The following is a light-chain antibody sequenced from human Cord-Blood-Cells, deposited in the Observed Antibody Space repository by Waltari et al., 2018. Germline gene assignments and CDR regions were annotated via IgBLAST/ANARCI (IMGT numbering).Light chain of an antibody. CDR2: GAS. CDR1: QSVSSSY. V-gene: IGKV3-20*01. J-gene: IGKJ2*01. Sequence: EIVLTQSPGTLSLSPGARATISCRASQSVSSSYLAWYQQKPGQAPRLLIYGASSRATGIPDRFSGSGSGTDYTLTISRLDPEDFAVYYCQQYGSSPPTFGQGTKLEIK. CDR3: QQYGSSPPT.